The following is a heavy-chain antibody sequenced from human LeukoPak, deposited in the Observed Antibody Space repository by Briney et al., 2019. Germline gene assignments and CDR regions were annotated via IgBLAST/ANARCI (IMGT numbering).Heavy chain of an antibody. Sequence: GASVKVSCKVSGYTLTELSMHWVRQAPGKGLEWMGGFDPEDGETIYAQKFQGRVTMTEDTSTDTAYMELSSLRSEDTAVYYCATAPPRVAATHWFDPWGQGTLVTVSS. CDR1: GYTLTELS. J-gene: IGHJ5*02. V-gene: IGHV1-24*01. CDR3: ATAPPRVAATHWFDP. D-gene: IGHD2-15*01. CDR2: FDPEDGET.